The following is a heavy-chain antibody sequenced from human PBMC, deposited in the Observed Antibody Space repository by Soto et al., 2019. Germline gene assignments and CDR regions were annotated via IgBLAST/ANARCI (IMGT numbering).Heavy chain of an antibody. V-gene: IGHV4-30-2*01. D-gene: IGHD6-19*01. Sequence: SETLSLTCAVFGGSISSGGYSWSWIRQPPGKGLEWIGYIYHSGSTYYNPSLKSRVTISVDRSKNQFSLKLSSVTAADTAVYYCARGGSSGWTIDYWGQGTLVTVS. J-gene: IGHJ4*02. CDR3: ARGGSSGWTIDY. CDR2: IYHSGST. CDR1: GGSISSGGYS.